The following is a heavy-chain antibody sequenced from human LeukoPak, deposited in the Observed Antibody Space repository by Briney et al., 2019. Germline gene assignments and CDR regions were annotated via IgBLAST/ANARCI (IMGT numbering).Heavy chain of an antibody. D-gene: IGHD5-12*01. CDR2: ISWNSGSI. V-gene: IGHV3-9*01. Sequence: GGSLRLSCAAPGFTFDDYAMHWVRQAPGKGLEWVSGISWNSGSIGYADSVKGRFTISRDNAKNSLYLQMNSLRAEDTALYYCAKDKRWLQFYYFDYWGQGTLVTVSS. J-gene: IGHJ4*02. CDR1: GFTFDDYA. CDR3: AKDKRWLQFYYFDY.